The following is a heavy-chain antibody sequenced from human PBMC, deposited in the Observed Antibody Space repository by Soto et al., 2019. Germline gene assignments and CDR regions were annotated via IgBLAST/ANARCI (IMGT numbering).Heavy chain of an antibody. V-gene: IGHV2-70*04. Sequence: SGPTLVNPTQTLTLTFTFSGFSLSTSVMLVSWIRQPPGKALEWLARIDWDDDKFYSTSLKTRLTISKDTSRNQVVLIMTNMDPVDTAMYYCARNGATVVNAFDIWGQGTMVTVSS. CDR1: GFSLSTSVML. D-gene: IGHD4-17*01. CDR3: ARNGATVVNAFDI. J-gene: IGHJ3*02. CDR2: IDWDDDK.